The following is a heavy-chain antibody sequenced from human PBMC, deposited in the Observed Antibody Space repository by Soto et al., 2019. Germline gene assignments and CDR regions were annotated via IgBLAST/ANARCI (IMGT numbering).Heavy chain of an antibody. CDR1: GFTFDDYA. V-gene: IGHV3-9*01. CDR2: ISWNSGSI. CDR3: AKNIRGNRSV. J-gene: IGHJ4*02. D-gene: IGHD3-16*01. Sequence: GGSLRLSCAASGFTFDDYAMHWVRQAPGKGLEWVSGISWNSGSIAYADSVKGRFTISRDNAKNSLYLQMNSLRAEDTALYFCAKNIRGNRSVWGQGTLVTVSS.